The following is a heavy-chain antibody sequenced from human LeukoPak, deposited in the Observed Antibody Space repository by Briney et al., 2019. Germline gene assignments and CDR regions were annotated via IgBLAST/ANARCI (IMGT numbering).Heavy chain of an antibody. D-gene: IGHD3-22*01. Sequence: SETLSLTCAVYGGSFSGYYWSWIRQPPGKGLEWIGEINHSGSTNYNPSLKSRVTISVDTSKNQFPLKLSSVTAADTAVYYCARVYVGYYYDSSGYYYTRRGYFDYWGQGTLVTVSS. CDR3: ARVYVGYYYDSSGYYYTRRGYFDY. CDR1: GGSFSGYY. V-gene: IGHV4-34*01. CDR2: INHSGST. J-gene: IGHJ4*02.